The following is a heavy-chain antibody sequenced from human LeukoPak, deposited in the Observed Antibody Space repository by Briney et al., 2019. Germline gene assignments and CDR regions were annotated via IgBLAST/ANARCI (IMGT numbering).Heavy chain of an antibody. CDR3: ARWGEYSSSLDY. Sequence: GGSLRLSCAASGFTFSSYGMHWVRQAPGKGLEWVAFIRYDGSNKYYADSVKGRFTISRDNSKNTLYLQMNSLRAEDTAVYYCARWGEYSSSLDYWGQGTLVTVSS. CDR2: IRYDGSNK. CDR1: GFTFSSYG. D-gene: IGHD6-6*01. J-gene: IGHJ4*02. V-gene: IGHV3-30*02.